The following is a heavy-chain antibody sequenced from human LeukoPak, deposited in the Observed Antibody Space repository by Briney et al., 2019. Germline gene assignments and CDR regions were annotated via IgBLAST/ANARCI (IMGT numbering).Heavy chain of an antibody. D-gene: IGHD4-4*01. CDR2: IYHSGST. V-gene: IGHV4-59*01. J-gene: IGHJ3*02. CDR3: ARVGGMTTINNAAFDI. Sequence: SETLSLTCSVSGGSINSDYWNWIRQPPGKGLEWIGYIYHSGSTNYNPPLKSRVTISIDKSKKQFSLKLISVTAADTAIYYCARVGGMTTINNAAFDIWGQGTMVTVSS. CDR1: GGSINSDY.